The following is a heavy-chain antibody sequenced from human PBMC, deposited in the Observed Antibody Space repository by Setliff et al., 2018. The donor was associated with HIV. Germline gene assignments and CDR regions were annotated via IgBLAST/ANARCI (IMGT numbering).Heavy chain of an antibody. CDR2: VYTSGST. J-gene: IGHJ6*03. CDR1: GGSISTYF. Sequence: SETLSLTCTVSGGSISTYFWSWVRQPAGKGLEWIGHVYTSGSTDYNPSLNSRLTISIDTSRNQFSLRLHSVTAADTAVYFCARVGLAYSGDMDVWGKGTTVTVSS. CDR3: ARVGLAYSGDMDV. D-gene: IGHD2-21*01. V-gene: IGHV4-4*07.